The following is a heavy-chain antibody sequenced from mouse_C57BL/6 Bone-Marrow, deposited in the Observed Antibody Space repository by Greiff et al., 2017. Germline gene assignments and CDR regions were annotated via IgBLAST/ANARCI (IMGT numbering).Heavy chain of an antibody. V-gene: IGHV1-76*01. CDR2: IYPGSGNT. CDR1: GYTFTDYY. CDR3: ARERPWLLRLYYAMDY. D-gene: IGHD1-2*01. Sequence: VQLQQSGAELVRPGASVKLSCKASGYTFTDYYINWVKQRPGQGLEWIARIYPGSGNTYYNEKFKGKATLTAEKSSSTAYMQLSSLTSEDSAVYLCARERPWLLRLYYAMDYWGQGTSVTVSS. J-gene: IGHJ4*01.